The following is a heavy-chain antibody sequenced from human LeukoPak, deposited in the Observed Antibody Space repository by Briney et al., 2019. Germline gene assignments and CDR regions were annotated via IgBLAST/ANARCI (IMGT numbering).Heavy chain of an antibody. V-gene: IGHV1-2*06. D-gene: IGHD2-2*01. CDR1: GYTFTGYY. Sequence: ASVKVSCKASGYTFTGYYMHWMRQAPGQGLEWMGRINPNSGGTNYAQKFQGRVTMTRDTSISTAYMELSRLRSDDTAVYYCAHCSSTSCYYYGMDVWGQGTTVTVSS. CDR2: INPNSGGT. CDR3: AHCSSTSCYYYGMDV. J-gene: IGHJ6*02.